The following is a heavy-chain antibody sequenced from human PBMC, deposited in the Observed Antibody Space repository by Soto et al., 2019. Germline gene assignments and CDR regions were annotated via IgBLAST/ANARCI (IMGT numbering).Heavy chain of an antibody. D-gene: IGHD6-19*01. CDR3: AKRFSAGWYCFDY. J-gene: IGHJ4*02. CDR1: GFTFSSYT. CDR2: ISSSSNYI. Sequence: GGSLRLSCAASGFTFSSYTMNWVRQAPGKGLEWVSSISSSSNYIYYVDSVKGRFTISRDNAKNSLYLQMNSLRVEDTAVYYCAKRFSAGWYCFDYWGQGTLVTVSS. V-gene: IGHV3-21*03.